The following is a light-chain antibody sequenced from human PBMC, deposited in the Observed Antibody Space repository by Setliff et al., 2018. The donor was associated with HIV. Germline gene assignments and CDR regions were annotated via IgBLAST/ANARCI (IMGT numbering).Light chain of an antibody. J-gene: IGKJ3*01. CDR2: GAS. Sequence: EIVMTQSPATLSVSPGERATLSCRASQSVSSNLAWYQQKPGQSPRLLIYGASTRATGIPARFSGSGSATDFTLTISSLQSEDFAVYYCQQYNNWPPFTFGPGTKVIS. CDR3: QQYNNWPPFT. V-gene: IGKV3-15*01. CDR1: QSVSSN.